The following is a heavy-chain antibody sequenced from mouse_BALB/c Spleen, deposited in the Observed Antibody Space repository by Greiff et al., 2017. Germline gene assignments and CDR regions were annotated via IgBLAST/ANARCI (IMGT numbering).Heavy chain of an antibody. Sequence: EADGGLVQPKGSLKLSCAASGFTFNTNAMNWVRQAPGKGLEWVARIRSKSNNYATYYADSVKDRFTISRDDSQSMLYLQMNNLKTEDTAMYYCVSFTTATGFAYWGQGTLVTVSA. D-gene: IGHD1-2*01. CDR2: IRSKSNNYAT. CDR3: VSFTTATGFAY. J-gene: IGHJ3*01. V-gene: IGHV10S3*01. CDR1: GFTFNTNA.